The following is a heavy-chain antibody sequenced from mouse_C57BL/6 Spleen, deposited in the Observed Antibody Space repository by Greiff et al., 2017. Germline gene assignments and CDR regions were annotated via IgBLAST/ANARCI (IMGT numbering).Heavy chain of an antibody. CDR2: ISSGGSYT. V-gene: IGHV5-6*01. J-gene: IGHJ2*01. Sequence: EVKVVESGGDLVKPGGSLKLSCAASGFTFSSYGMSWVRQTPDKRLEWVATISSGGSYTYYPDTVTGRFTISRDNAKNTLYLQRSSLKSEDVAMYYCARNGRTGNCDYWGQGTTLTVSS. CDR1: GFTFSSYG. CDR3: ARNGRTGNCDY. D-gene: IGHD4-1*01.